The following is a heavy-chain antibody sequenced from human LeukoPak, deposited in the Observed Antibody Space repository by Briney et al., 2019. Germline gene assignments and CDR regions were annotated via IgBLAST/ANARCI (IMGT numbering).Heavy chain of an antibody. D-gene: IGHD2-2*01. V-gene: IGHV3-23*01. CDR2: ISGSGGST. Sequence: GGSLRLSCAASGFTFSSYAMSWARQAPGKGLEWVSAISGSGGSTYYADSVKGRFTISRDNSKNTLYLQMNSLRAEDTAVYYCAKDPDIVVVPAAILGYDYWGQGTLVTVFS. J-gene: IGHJ4*02. CDR1: GFTFSSYA. CDR3: AKDPDIVVVPAAILGYDY.